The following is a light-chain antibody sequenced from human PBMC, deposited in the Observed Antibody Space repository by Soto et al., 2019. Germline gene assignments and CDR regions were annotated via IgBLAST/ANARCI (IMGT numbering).Light chain of an antibody. CDR3: QQLYTLPFT. J-gene: IGKJ5*01. CDR2: EAS. V-gene: IGKV1-9*01. Sequence: DIQLTQSPSLLSASIGDRVTITCRASHDISTFLDWYQQKPGKAPKLLIYEASTLQSGVPSRFSGSGSGTEFTLTISGLLPEDFAAYHCQQLYTLPFTFGQGTRLEIK. CDR1: HDISTF.